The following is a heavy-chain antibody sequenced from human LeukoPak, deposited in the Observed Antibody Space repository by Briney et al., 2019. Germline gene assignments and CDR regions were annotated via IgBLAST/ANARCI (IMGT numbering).Heavy chain of an antibody. D-gene: IGHD5-12*01. CDR1: GYTFISYG. J-gene: IGHJ6*03. CDR3: ARSGAYGYYYYYYCMDV. Sequence: ASVKVSCKASGYTFISYGISWVRQAPGQGLEGMGWINAYNGNTNYAQEVQGRVTMTTDTSTSTAYMEVKSLRSDDTAVYYCARSGAYGYYYYYYCMDVWGKGTTVTVSS. V-gene: IGHV1-18*01. CDR2: INAYNGNT.